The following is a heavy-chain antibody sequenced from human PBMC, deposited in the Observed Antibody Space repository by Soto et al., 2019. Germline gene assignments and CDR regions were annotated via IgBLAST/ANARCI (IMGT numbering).Heavy chain of an antibody. CDR3: ARHGRYCISTSGNWEIYP. D-gene: IGHD2-2*01. CDR1: GGSISSYY. CDR2: IYYSGST. J-gene: IGHJ5*02. Sequence: PSETLSLTCTVSGGSISSYYWSWIRQPPGKGLEWIGYIYYSGSTNYNPSLKSRVTISVDTSKNQFSLKLSSVTAADTAVYYCARHGRYCISTSGNWEIYPLCQETVLTVSS. V-gene: IGHV4-59*08.